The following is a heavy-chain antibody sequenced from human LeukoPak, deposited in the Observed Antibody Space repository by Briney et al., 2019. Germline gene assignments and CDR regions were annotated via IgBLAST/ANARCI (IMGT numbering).Heavy chain of an antibody. CDR3: ARTTEAHSWRTRYYDYYMDV. CDR1: GYSISSSYY. Sequence: SETLSLTCTVSGYSISSSYYWGWIRQPPGKGLEWIGSIYHSGSTSYNPSLKSRVTISVDTSKNQFSLKLSSVTAADTAVYYCARTTEAHSWRTRYYDYYMDVWGKGTTVTVSS. V-gene: IGHV4-38-2*02. CDR2: IYHSGST. D-gene: IGHD6-13*01. J-gene: IGHJ6*03.